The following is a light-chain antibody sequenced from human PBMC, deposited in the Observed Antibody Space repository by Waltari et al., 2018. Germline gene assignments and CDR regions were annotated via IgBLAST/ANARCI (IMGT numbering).Light chain of an antibody. CDR2: YAS. J-gene: IGKJ5*01. V-gene: IGKV6-21*01. Sequence: DIVLTQSPDFQSVTPKEKVTITCRASQSVGNSLHRYQQKPDQSPKLLIKYASQSFPGVPSRFSGSGSGTDFTLTINSLEAEDAATYYCHQSSSLPITFGQGTRLDIK. CDR1: QSVGNS. CDR3: HQSSSLPIT.